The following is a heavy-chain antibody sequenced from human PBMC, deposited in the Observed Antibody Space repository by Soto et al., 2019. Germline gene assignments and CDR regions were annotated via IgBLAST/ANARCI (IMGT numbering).Heavy chain of an antibody. V-gene: IGHV3-21*06. J-gene: IGHJ5*01. CDR3: TRAHEVAWFDS. CDR2: ITNRGTHT. D-gene: IGHD2-15*01. CDR1: GFSFSSYT. Sequence: GGSLRLSCTASGFSFSSYTMNWVRQAPGKALQWVASITNRGTHTYSADSVKGRFTISRDNDKNSLYLQMNNLRAEDTATDYCTRAHEVAWFDSWGLGTLVTVSS.